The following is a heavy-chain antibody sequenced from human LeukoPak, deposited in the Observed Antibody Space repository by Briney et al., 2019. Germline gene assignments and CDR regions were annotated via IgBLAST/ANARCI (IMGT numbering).Heavy chain of an antibody. J-gene: IGHJ4*02. Sequence: KPGESLKISCQVSGYSFTNYWIGWVRQMPGKGLKSMGIIYPADSDTTYSPSFQGQVTISVDKSISTVYLQWSSLKASDTAMYYCARQSRDGSKTRGYYFDYWGQGTLVTVSS. CDR2: IYPADSDT. CDR1: GYSFTNYW. D-gene: IGHD3-10*01. V-gene: IGHV5-51*01. CDR3: ARQSRDGSKTRGYYFDY.